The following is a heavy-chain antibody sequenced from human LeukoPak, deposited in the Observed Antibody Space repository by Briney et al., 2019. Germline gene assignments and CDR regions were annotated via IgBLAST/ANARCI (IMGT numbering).Heavy chain of an antibody. CDR1: GGSISSSSYY. V-gene: IGHV4-39*07. J-gene: IGHJ4*02. CDR3: ARTAMVRGLSPLPFDY. D-gene: IGHD3-10*01. CDR2: IYYSGST. Sequence: SETPSLTCTVSGGSISSSSYYWGWIRQPPGKGLEWIESIYYSGSTYYNPSLKSRVTVSVDTSKNQFSLKLSSVTAADTAVYYCARTAMVRGLSPLPFDYWGQGTLVAVSS.